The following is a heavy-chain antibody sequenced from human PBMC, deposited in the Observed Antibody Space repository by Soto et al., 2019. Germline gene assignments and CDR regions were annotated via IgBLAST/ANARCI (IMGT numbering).Heavy chain of an antibody. V-gene: IGHV3-23*01. Sequence: GGSLRLSCAASGFTFSSYAMSWVRQAPGKGLEWVSAISGSGGSTYYADSVKGRFTISRDSSKNTLYLQMNSLRAEDTAVYYCAKRRVRGVIPPRNYFDYWRQGTLVTVSS. J-gene: IGHJ4*02. CDR2: ISGSGGST. CDR3: AKRRVRGVIPPRNYFDY. D-gene: IGHD3-10*01. CDR1: GFTFSSYA.